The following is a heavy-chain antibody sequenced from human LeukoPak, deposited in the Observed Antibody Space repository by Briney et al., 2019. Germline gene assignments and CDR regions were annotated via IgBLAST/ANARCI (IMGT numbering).Heavy chain of an antibody. Sequence: GGSLRLSCAASGFIFTNYGMHWVRQAPGKGLEWVAIISFDGRIEYYVDSVKGRFTISRDKSKNTLYLQMNSLRPEDTVVYYCAKERASMGADAFDIWGQGTMVTVSS. V-gene: IGHV3-30*18. CDR2: ISFDGRIE. CDR1: GFIFTNYG. J-gene: IGHJ3*02. D-gene: IGHD1-26*01. CDR3: AKERASMGADAFDI.